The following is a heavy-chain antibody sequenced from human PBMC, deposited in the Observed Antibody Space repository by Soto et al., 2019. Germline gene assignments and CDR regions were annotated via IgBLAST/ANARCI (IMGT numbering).Heavy chain of an antibody. CDR2: IYTDGST. D-gene: IGHD3-10*01. CDR3: AREGSGTFYT. Sequence: EVHLVESGGALVQPGGSLRLSCAASGFTISSNYMSWVRQAPGKGLEWVSVIYTDGSTDYADSVNGRFTISRDNSKNTLYLQMNNLRVEDTAVYYCAREGSGTFYTWGQGTLVTVSS. V-gene: IGHV3-66*01. CDR1: GFTISSNY. J-gene: IGHJ5*02.